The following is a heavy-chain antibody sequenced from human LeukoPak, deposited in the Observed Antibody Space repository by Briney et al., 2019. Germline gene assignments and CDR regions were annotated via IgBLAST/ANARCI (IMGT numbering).Heavy chain of an antibody. D-gene: IGHD6-19*01. CDR3: ARVRSPGYSSGWKH. J-gene: IGHJ4*02. CDR2: IYYSGST. CDR1: GGSLSSSSYY. V-gene: IGHV4-39*07. Sequence: SETLSLTCTVSGGSLSSSSYYWGWIRQPPGKGLEWIGSIYYSGSTYYNPSLKSRVTISVDTSKNQFSLKLSSVTAADTAVYYCARVRSPGYSSGWKHWGQGTLVTVSS.